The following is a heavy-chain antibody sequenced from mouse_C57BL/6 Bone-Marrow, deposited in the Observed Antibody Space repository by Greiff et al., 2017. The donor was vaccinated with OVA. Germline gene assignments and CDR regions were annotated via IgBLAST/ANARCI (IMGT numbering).Heavy chain of an antibody. J-gene: IGHJ1*03. Sequence: EVQLQQSGPELVKPGASVKIPCKASGYTFTDSNMDWVKQSHGKSLEWIGDINPNNGGTIYNQKFKGKATLTVDKSSSTAYRELRSLTSEDTAVYYCARITTVGATGYVDVWGTGTTVTVSS. V-gene: IGHV1-18*01. CDR2: INPNNGGT. CDR1: GYTFTDSN. CDR3: ARITTVGATGYVDV. D-gene: IGHD1-1*01.